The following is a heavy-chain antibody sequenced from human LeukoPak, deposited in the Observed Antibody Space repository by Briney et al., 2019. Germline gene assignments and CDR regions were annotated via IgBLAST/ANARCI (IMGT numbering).Heavy chain of an antibody. V-gene: IGHV4-34*01. D-gene: IGHD3-22*01. CDR3: ARVGYYDNSGYLRY. J-gene: IGHJ4*02. Sequence: SETLSLTCAVYGGSFSGYYWSWIRQPPGKGLEWIGEINHSGSTNYNPSLKSRVTISVDTSKNQFSLKLSSVTAADTAVYYCARVGYYDNSGYLRYWGQGTLVTVSS. CDR1: GGSFSGYY. CDR2: INHSGST.